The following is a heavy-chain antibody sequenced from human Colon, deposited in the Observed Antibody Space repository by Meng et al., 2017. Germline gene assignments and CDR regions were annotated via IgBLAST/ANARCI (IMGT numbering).Heavy chain of an antibody. Sequence: GESLKIPCAASAFPFSTYEFIWVRQAPGKGLEWVSAISGSGGTTYYTGSVKGRFTISRDNSKNTLCLQMNSLRAEDTAVYYCAKGRIADTSYDAFDIWGQGTMVTVSS. CDR3: AKGRIADTSYDAFDI. D-gene: IGHD5-18*01. V-gene: IGHV3-23*01. J-gene: IGHJ3*02. CDR1: AFPFSTYE. CDR2: ISGSGGTT.